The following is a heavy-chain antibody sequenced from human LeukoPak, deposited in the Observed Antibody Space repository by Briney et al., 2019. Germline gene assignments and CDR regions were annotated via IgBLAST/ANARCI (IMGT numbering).Heavy chain of an antibody. CDR1: YYSFTGYG. D-gene: IGHD2-2*01. J-gene: IGHJ5*02. Sequence: ASVKVSCKASYYSFTGYGISWVRQAPGQGLEWMGWISAYSGKTSYAQNLQGRVTMTEDTSTDTAYMELSSLRSEDTAVYYCATAGALLGYCSSTSCSEFDPWGQGTLVTVSS. V-gene: IGHV1-18*01. CDR2: ISAYSGKT. CDR3: ATAGALLGYCSSTSCSEFDP.